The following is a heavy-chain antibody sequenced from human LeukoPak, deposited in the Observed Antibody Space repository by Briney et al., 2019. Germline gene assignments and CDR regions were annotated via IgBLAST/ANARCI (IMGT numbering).Heavy chain of an antibody. CDR3: ARGPQIAYCGGDCYSETANDYYGMDV. Sequence: SETLSLTCTVSGGSISSYYWSWIRQPPGKGLEWIGYIYYSGSTNYNPSLKSRVTISVDTSKNQFSLKLSSVTAADTAVYYCARGPQIAYCGGDCYSETANDYYGMDVWGQGTTVTVSS. V-gene: IGHV4-59*12. J-gene: IGHJ6*02. CDR1: GGSISSYY. D-gene: IGHD2-21*02. CDR2: IYYSGST.